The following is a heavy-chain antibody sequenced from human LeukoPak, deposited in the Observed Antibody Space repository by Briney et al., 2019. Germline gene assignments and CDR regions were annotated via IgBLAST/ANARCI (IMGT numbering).Heavy chain of an antibody. CDR3: ARDRGVLEWLGLAPIDY. CDR1: GGTFSSYA. J-gene: IGHJ4*02. D-gene: IGHD3-3*01. V-gene: IGHV1-69*04. Sequence: GASVKVPCKASGGTFSSYAISWVRQAPGQGLEWMGRIIPILGIANYAQRFQGRVTITADKSTSTAYMELSSLRSEDTAVYYCARDRGVLEWLGLAPIDYWGQGTLVTVSS. CDR2: IIPILGIA.